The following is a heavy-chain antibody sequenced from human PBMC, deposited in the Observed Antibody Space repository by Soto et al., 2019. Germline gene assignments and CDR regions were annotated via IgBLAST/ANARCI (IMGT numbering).Heavy chain of an antibody. J-gene: IGHJ4*02. CDR2: IYYTGST. V-gene: IGHV4-31*03. CDR3: ARVGSSGWSPDY. CDR1: GGSISSGGYY. Sequence: SETLSLTCTVSGGSISSGGYYWSWIRQHPGKGLEWIGYIYYTGSTYYNPSLKSRVTISVDTSMNQFSLKLTSVTAADTAVYYCARVGSSGWSPDYWGRGTMVTVYS. D-gene: IGHD6-19*01.